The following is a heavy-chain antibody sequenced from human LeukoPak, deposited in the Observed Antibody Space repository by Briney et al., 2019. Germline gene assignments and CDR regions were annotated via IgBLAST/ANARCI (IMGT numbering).Heavy chain of an antibody. Sequence: SETLSLTCAVYGGSFSGYYWSWIRQPPGKGLEWIGEINHSGSTNYNPSLKSRVTISVDTSKNQLFLKLSSVTAADTAVYYCARGAKIVVVTLDYWGQGTLVTVSS. J-gene: IGHJ4*02. CDR3: ARGAKIVVVTLDY. CDR1: GGSFSGYY. V-gene: IGHV4-34*01. D-gene: IGHD3-22*01. CDR2: INHSGST.